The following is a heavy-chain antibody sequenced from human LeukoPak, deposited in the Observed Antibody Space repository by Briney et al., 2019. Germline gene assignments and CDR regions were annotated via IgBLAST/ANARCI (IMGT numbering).Heavy chain of an antibody. CDR1: GGSFSGYY. V-gene: IGHV4-34*01. J-gene: IGHJ4*02. CDR3: ARGRGTGSYFYD. D-gene: IGHD3/OR15-3a*01. Sequence: SETLSLTCAVYGGSFSGYYWGWIRQPPGKGLEWIGEINRGGSTNYNPYLKSRATISIDTSRNYFSLKLTSVTAVDTAVYYCARGRGTGSYFYDWGQGTLVTVSS. CDR2: INRGGST.